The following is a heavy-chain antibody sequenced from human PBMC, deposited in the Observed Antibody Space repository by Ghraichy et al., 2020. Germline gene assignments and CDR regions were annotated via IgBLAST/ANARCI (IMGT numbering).Heavy chain of an antibody. CDR1: GVSVSSALFY. CDR3: ATLNTAAFEF. V-gene: IGHV4-61*01. Sequence: SETLSFTCTVSGVSVSSALFYWSWVRQPPGRGLESLAYIYYSGTTNYSPSLKSRVTISVDTSKIQVSLKLNSVTTSDTAVYYCATLNTAAFEFWGQGTMVTVYS. J-gene: IGHJ3*01. CDR2: IYYSGTT.